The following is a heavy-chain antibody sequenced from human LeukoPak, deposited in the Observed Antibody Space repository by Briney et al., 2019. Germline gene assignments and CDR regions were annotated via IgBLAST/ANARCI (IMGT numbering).Heavy chain of an antibody. D-gene: IGHD3-10*01. V-gene: IGHV1-18*01. CDR3: ARDENGSGSYNWFDP. Sequence: ASVKVSCKASGYTFTSYGISGVRQAPGQGLEWTGSISAYNGNTNYAQKLQGRVTMTTDTSTSTAYMELRSLRSDDTAVYYCARDENGSGSYNWFDPWGQGTLVTVSS. CDR2: ISAYNGNT. CDR1: GYTFTSYG. J-gene: IGHJ5*02.